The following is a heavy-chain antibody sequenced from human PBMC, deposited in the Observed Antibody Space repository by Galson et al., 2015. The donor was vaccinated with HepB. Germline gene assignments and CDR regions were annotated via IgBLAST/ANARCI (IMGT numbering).Heavy chain of an antibody. CDR2: IVPIFGRP. V-gene: IGHV1-69*06. CDR1: GGTFGNFA. CDR3: ARETAPQNPFFDH. J-gene: IGHJ4*02. Sequence: SVKVSCKASGGTFGNFAINWMRQAPGQGLEWMGDIVPIFGRPNYAQKFQGRVTITADTSTTTVYLELGSLRSDDTAVYYCARETAPQNPFFDHWGQGTLVTVSS.